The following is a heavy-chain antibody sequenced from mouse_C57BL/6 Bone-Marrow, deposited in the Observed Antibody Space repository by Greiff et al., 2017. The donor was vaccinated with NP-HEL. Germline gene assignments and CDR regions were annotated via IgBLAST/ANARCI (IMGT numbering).Heavy chain of an antibody. CDR1: GFNIKDDY. CDR2: IDPENGDT. V-gene: IGHV14-4*01. D-gene: IGHD1-1*01. Sequence: EVQLQQSGAELVRPGASVKLSCTASGFNIKDDYMHWVKQRPEQGLEWIGWIDPENGDTEYASKFQGKATITADTSSNTAYLQLSSLTSDDTAVSYCTSSLLAGWYPDYWGQGTTLTVSS. CDR3: TSSLLAGWYPDY. J-gene: IGHJ2*01.